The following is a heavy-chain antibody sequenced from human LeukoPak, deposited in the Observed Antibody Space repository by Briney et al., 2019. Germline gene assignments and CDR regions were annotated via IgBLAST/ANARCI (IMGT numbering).Heavy chain of an antibody. CDR1: GGSISSYY. D-gene: IGHD2-2*01. J-gene: IGHJ5*02. CDR2: IYYSGST. CDR3: ARGVWAPAADNWFDP. Sequence: SETLSLTCTVSGGSISSYYWSWIRQPPGKGLEWIGYIYYSGSTNYNPSLKSRVTISVDTSKNQFSLKLSSVTAADTAVYYCARGVWAPAADNWFDPWGQETLVTVSS. V-gene: IGHV4-59*01.